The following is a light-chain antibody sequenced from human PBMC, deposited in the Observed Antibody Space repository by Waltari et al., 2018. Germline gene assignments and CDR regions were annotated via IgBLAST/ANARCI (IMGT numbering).Light chain of an antibody. Sequence: ELVLTQSPATLYLSPGDRATLSCRASQSVGNFLAWYRQKPAPPPRLVIYDVSHRATGTPARFSGSGSGTDFTLTISTLQPEDFAFYFCQQRGNWAPLTFGGGTEVVIK. CDR3: QQRGNWAPLT. CDR2: DVS. CDR1: QSVGNF. V-gene: IGKV3-11*01. J-gene: IGKJ4*01.